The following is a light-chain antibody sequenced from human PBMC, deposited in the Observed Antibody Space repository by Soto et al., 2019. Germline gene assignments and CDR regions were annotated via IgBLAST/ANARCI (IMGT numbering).Light chain of an antibody. CDR1: SSDVGGYNY. CDR3: ISYTSSTTVV. CDR2: EVS. V-gene: IGLV2-14*01. Sequence: QSALTQPASVSGSPGQSITISCTGTSSDVGGYNYVSWYQQNPGKAPKLMIYEVSNRPSGVSNRFSGSKSGNTASLTISGLQAEDEADYYCISYTSSTTVVFGGGTQLTVL. J-gene: IGLJ2*01.